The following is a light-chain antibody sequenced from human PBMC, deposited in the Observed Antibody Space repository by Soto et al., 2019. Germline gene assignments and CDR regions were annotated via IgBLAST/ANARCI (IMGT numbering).Light chain of an antibody. V-gene: IGKV1-5*01. J-gene: IGKJ1*01. CDR2: DVS. CDR3: QQYNGYSVWT. Sequence: DVHMTQSPSTLSASVGENVTITCRASQSIGRWLAWYQQKPGKAPNLLIFDVSNLKSGVPSRFSGSGSETEFTLTISSLQPDDSATYYCQQYNGYSVWTFGQGTKADIK. CDR1: QSIGRW.